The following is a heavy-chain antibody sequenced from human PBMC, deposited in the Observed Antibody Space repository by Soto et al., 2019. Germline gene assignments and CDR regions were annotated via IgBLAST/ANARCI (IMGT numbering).Heavy chain of an antibody. V-gene: IGHV2-5*01. D-gene: IGHD6-19*01. CDR1: GFSVTTTGMG. Sequence: SGPTLVNPTQTLTLTCTFSGFSVTTTGMGVGWIRQPPGKALEWLALIYWNDDRRYSPSLQNRLTISKDTSKNQVVLTMSNMDPGDSATYYCADNGGIAVDYFDYWGQGTLVTVSS. J-gene: IGHJ4*02. CDR2: IYWNDDR. CDR3: ADNGGIAVDYFDY.